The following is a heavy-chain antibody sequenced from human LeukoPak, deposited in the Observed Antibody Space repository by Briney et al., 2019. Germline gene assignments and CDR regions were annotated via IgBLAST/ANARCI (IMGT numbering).Heavy chain of an antibody. Sequence: GSLRLSCAASGFTFSSYAMSWVRQAPGKGLEWVSAIRGSGGSTYYADSVKGRFTISRDNSKNTLYLQMNSLRAEDTAVYYCANMDPYDSSGYYFDYWGQGTLVTVSS. V-gene: IGHV3-23*01. J-gene: IGHJ4*02. CDR1: GFTFSSYA. CDR2: IRGSGGST. CDR3: ANMDPYDSSGYYFDY. D-gene: IGHD3-22*01.